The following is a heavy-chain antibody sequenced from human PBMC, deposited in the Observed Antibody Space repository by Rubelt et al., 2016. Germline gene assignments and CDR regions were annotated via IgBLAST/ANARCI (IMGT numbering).Heavy chain of an antibody. CDR3: ARGRFLEWLPPDY. CDR1: GGSISSSSYY. J-gene: IGHJ4*02. V-gene: IGHV4-39*01. CDR2: SYFSGGT. Sequence: QLQLQESGPGLLKPSETLSLTCTVPGGSISSSSYYWGWIRQPPGKGLEWMGSSYFSGGTYYNPSLKSRVTTSVDTSKNPFSLNLGSVTAADTAVYYCARGRFLEWLPPDYWGQGTLVTVSS. D-gene: IGHD3-3*01.